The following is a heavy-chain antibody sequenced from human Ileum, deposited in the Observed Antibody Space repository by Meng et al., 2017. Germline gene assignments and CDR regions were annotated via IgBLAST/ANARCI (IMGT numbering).Heavy chain of an antibody. CDR2: ISSNGGST. CDR1: GFTFSSYA. D-gene: IGHD3-22*01. V-gene: IGHV3-64*01. Sequence: GESLKISCAASGFTFSSYAMHWVRQAPGKGLEYVSAISSNGGSTYYANSVKGRFTISRDNSKNTLYLQMGSLRAEDMAVYYCARRSGYYFFDYWGQGTLVT. CDR3: ARRSGYYFFDY. J-gene: IGHJ4*02.